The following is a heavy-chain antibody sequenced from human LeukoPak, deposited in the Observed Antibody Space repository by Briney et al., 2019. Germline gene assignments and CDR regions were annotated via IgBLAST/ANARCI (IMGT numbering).Heavy chain of an antibody. CDR2: VYYRGNT. Sequence: PSETLSLTCTVSGGSLSHYFWSWIRQPPGQGLEWVGYVYYRGNTIYSPSLRSRVTISVDSSKNEFSLKMTSVTAADTAVYYCARHADIAAYREGMDVWGKGTTVTVSS. J-gene: IGHJ6*04. CDR3: ARHADIAAYREGMDV. D-gene: IGHD2-15*01. V-gene: IGHV4-59*01. CDR1: GGSLSHYF.